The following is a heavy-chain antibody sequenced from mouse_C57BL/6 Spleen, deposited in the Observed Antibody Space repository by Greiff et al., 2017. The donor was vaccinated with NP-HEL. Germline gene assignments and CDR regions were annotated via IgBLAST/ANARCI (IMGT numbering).Heavy chain of an antibody. Sequence: QVQLQQPGAELVKPGASVKLSCKASGYTFTSYWMPWVKQRPGQGLEWIGMIHPNSGSTNYNEKFKSKATLTVDKSSSTAYMQLSSLTSEDSAVYYCARAKGEYYGSSSAWFAYWGQGTLVTVSA. V-gene: IGHV1-64*01. J-gene: IGHJ3*01. D-gene: IGHD1-1*01. CDR2: IHPNSGST. CDR1: GYTFTSYW. CDR3: ARAKGEYYGSSSAWFAY.